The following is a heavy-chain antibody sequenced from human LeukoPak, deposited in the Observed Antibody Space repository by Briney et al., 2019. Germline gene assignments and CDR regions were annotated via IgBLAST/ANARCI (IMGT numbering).Heavy chain of an antibody. J-gene: IGHJ4*02. D-gene: IGHD1-26*01. Sequence: ASVKVSCKASGYTFTSYDINWVRQATGQGLEWMGWMNPNSGNTGYAQKFQGRVTMTRDTSINTAYMELSTLKSDDTAVYYCSTDSGSHYWGQGTLVTVSS. CDR1: GYTFTSYD. CDR3: STDSGSHY. CDR2: MNPNSGNT. V-gene: IGHV1-8*01.